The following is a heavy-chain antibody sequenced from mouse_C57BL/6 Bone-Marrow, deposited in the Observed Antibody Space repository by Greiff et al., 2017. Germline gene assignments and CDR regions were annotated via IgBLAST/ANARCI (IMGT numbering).Heavy chain of an antibody. J-gene: IGHJ2*01. Sequence: VQLKQSGAELVRPGSSVKMSCKTSGYTFTSYGINWVKQRPGQGLEWIGYIYIGNGYTEYNAKFKGKATLTSDTSSSTAYMQLSSLTSEDSAIYFGAREGDGTDFDYGGQGTTLTVSS. CDR3: AREGDGTDFDY. CDR1: GYTFTSYG. CDR2: IYIGNGYT. D-gene: IGHD3-3*01. V-gene: IGHV1-58*01.